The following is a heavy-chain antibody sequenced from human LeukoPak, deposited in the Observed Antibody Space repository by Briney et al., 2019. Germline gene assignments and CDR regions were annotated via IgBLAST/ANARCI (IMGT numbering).Heavy chain of an antibody. CDR3: ARGLDYDILTGLDY. CDR1: GFTFSSYA. Sequence: GGSLRLSCAASGFTFSSYAMHWVRQAPGKGLEWVAVISYDGSNKYYADSVKGRFTISRDNSKNTLYLQMNSLRAEDTAVYYCARGLDYDILTGLDYWGQGTLVTVSS. V-gene: IGHV3-30-3*01. D-gene: IGHD3-9*01. CDR2: ISYDGSNK. J-gene: IGHJ4*02.